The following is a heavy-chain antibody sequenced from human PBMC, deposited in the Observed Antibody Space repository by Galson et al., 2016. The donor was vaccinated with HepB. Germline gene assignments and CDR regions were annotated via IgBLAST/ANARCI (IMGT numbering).Heavy chain of an antibody. CDR1: GGSISNFY. V-gene: IGHV4-59*01. Sequence: SETLSLTCTVSGGSISNFYWSWIWQPPGQGLEWIGYIYYSGSTSHNPSFKSRVTISVDTSKNQFSLKLRSVTAADTAVYYCARDRDSSSYYSLDYWGQGTPVTVSS. J-gene: IGHJ4*02. CDR3: ARDRDSSSYYSLDY. CDR2: IYYSGST. D-gene: IGHD3-22*01.